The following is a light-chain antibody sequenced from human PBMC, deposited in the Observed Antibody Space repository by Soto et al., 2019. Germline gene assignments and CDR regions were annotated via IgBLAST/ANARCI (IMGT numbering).Light chain of an antibody. CDR2: AAS. J-gene: IGKJ5*01. V-gene: IGKV3-11*01. CDR1: QSVSSNY. CDR3: QQRSNWPHT. Sequence: EIVLTQSPGTLSLSPGERATLSCRASQSVSSNYLAWYQQKPGQAPRLLIYAASTRATGIPARFSGSGSGTDFTLTISSLEPEDFAVYYCQQRSNWPHTFGQGTRLEIK.